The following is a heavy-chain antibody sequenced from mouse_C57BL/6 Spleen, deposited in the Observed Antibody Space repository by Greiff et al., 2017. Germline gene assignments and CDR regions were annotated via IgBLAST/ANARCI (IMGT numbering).Heavy chain of an antibody. J-gene: IGHJ3*01. CDR2: IYPGSGST. Sequence: QVQLQQPGAELVKPGASVKMSCKSSGYTFTSYWITWVKQRPGQGLEWIGDIYPGSGSTNYNEKFQSKATLTVDTSSSTAYMQLSRLTSEDSAVYYCARSSDSNLRAFAYWGQGTRVTVSA. CDR3: ARSSDSNLRAFAY. CDR1: GYTFTSYW. V-gene: IGHV1-55*01. D-gene: IGHD2-5*01.